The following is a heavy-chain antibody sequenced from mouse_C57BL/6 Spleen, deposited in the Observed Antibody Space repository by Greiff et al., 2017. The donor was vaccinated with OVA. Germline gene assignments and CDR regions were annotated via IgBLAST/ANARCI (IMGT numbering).Heavy chain of an antibody. CDR2: INYDGSST. D-gene: IGHD2-14*01. J-gene: IGHJ1*03. CDR3: ARGGGTSWYFDV. CDR1: GFTFSDYY. Sequence: EVKVEESEGGLVQPGSSMKLSCTASGFTFSDYYMAWVRQVPEKGLEWVANINYDGSSTYYLDSLKSRFIISRDNAKNILYLQMSSLKSEDTATYYCARGGGTSWYFDVWGTGTTVTVSS. V-gene: IGHV5-16*01.